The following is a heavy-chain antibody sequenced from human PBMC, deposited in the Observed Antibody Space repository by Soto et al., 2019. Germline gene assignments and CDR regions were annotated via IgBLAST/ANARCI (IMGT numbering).Heavy chain of an antibody. CDR1: GDSIISDGYY. Sequence: PSETLSLTCTVSGDSIISDGYYLIWIRQHPGKGLGLIGYIHYSGSTYYNSSIKSRVAISVDTSKNQFSLKLSSVNAADTAVYYCARRKANQDYFDYWGQGTLVTVSS. V-gene: IGHV4-31*03. J-gene: IGHJ4*02. CDR2: IHYSGST. CDR3: ARRKANQDYFDY.